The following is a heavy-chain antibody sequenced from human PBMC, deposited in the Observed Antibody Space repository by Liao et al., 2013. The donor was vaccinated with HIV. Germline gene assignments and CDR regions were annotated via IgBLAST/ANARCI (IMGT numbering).Heavy chain of an antibody. CDR2: IHYSGST. Sequence: QLQLQESGPGLVKPSETLSLTCTVSGGSISSSTYYWGWIRQPPGKGLEWIGTIHYSGSTYYNPSLMSRVTISLDTSKNQFSLRVRSVTAADTAVYYCARSSLLVRWFDPWGQGTLVTSPQ. CDR1: GGSISSSTYY. CDR3: ARSSLLVRWFDP. V-gene: IGHV4-39*07. J-gene: IGHJ5*02.